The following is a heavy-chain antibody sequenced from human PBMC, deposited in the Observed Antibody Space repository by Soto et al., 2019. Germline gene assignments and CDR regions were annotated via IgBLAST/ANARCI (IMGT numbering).Heavy chain of an antibody. CDR3: AKARAQLLPAPLDY. Sequence: DVQLVESGGGLVQPGRSLRLSCAASGFTFDDYAMHWVRQAPGKGLEWVSGISWNSGSIGYADSVKGRFTISRDNAKNSLYLQMNSLRAEDTALYYCAKARAQLLPAPLDYWGQGTLVTVSS. D-gene: IGHD2-2*01. J-gene: IGHJ4*02. V-gene: IGHV3-9*01. CDR1: GFTFDDYA. CDR2: ISWNSGSI.